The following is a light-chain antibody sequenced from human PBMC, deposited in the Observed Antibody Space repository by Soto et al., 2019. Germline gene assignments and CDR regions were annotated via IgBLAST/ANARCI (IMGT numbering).Light chain of an antibody. V-gene: IGKV3-15*01. CDR3: HQYNNWPPIT. CDR1: QSVRSN. J-gene: IGKJ5*01. Sequence: EIVMTQSQATLSVSKGERSTLSCRASQSVRSNLSWYQQKPGKAPRLLMYGASTRATGIPARFSGSGSGTEFTLNISSLQSEDFAVYYCHQYNNWPPITFGQGTRLEIK. CDR2: GAS.